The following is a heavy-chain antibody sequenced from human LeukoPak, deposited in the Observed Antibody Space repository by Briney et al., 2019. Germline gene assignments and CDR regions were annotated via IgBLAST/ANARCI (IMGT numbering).Heavy chain of an antibody. Sequence: SGPTLVNPTQTLTLTCTFSGFSLSTSGVGVGWIRQPPGKALEWLALIYWDDDKRYSPSLKSRLTITKDTSENQVVLTMTNMEPVDTATYYCARYDSSGSDFDYWGQGTLVTVSS. CDR1: GFSLSTSGVG. J-gene: IGHJ4*02. CDR3: ARYDSSGSDFDY. D-gene: IGHD3-22*01. CDR2: IYWDDDK. V-gene: IGHV2-5*02.